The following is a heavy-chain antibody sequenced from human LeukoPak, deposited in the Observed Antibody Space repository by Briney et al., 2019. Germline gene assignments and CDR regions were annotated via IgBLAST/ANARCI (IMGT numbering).Heavy chain of an antibody. CDR3: ARQRGSGCLDY. D-gene: IGHD6-19*01. Sequence: GGSLRLSCAASRFTLSNYWMSWVRQTPGKGLEWVANIEQDGSETYYVDSVKGRFTISRDNAKNSLSLQMNSLRAEDTAVYYCARQRGSGCLDYWGQGTLVTVSS. CDR1: RFTLSNYW. V-gene: IGHV3-7*01. J-gene: IGHJ4*02. CDR2: IEQDGSET.